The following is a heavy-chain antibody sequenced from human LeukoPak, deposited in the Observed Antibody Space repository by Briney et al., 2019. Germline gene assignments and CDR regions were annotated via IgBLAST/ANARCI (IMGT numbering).Heavy chain of an antibody. CDR1: GGSISNYY. CDR3: AGHHPRNTVDF. CDR2: IYQTGAT. Sequence: SETLSLTCIVSGGSISNYYWSWFRQPPGKGLEWIGYIYQTGATSYNPSLKSRVTISIDTSKNQFSLKLSSVTAADTAVYYCAGHHPRNTVDFWGQGTLVTVSS. V-gene: IGHV4-59*08. D-gene: IGHD2-8*02. J-gene: IGHJ4*02.